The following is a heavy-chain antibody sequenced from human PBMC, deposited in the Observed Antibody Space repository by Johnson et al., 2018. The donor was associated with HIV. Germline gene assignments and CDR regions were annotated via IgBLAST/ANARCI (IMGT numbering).Heavy chain of an antibody. CDR2: ISYDGSNK. V-gene: IGHV3-30-3*01. Sequence: QVQLVESGGGVVQPGRSLRLSCAASGFTFSSYAMHWVRQAPGKGLEWVAVISYDGSNKYYADSVKGRFTISRDNSKTTLYLQMNSLRAEDTAVYYCARVSSMIVVLITAGGFDIWGQGTMVTVSS. CDR1: GFTFSSYA. CDR3: ARVSSMIVVLITAGGFDI. D-gene: IGHD3-22*01. J-gene: IGHJ3*02.